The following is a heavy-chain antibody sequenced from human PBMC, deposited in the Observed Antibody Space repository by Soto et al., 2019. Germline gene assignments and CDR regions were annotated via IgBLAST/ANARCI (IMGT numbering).Heavy chain of an antibody. CDR1: GYTLTELS. CDR2: FDPEDGET. D-gene: IGHD3-10*02. J-gene: IGHJ5*02. V-gene: IGHV1-24*01. Sequence: ASVKVSCKVSGYTLTELSMHWVRQAPGKGLEWMGGFDPEDGETIYAQKFQGRVTMTEDTSTDTAYIELSSLRSEDTAVYYCATSYYVGYDWFDPWGQGTLVTVSS. CDR3: ATSYYVGYDWFDP.